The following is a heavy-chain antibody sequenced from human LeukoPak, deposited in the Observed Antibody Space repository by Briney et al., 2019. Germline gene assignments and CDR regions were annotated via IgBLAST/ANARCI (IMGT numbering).Heavy chain of an antibody. CDR3: AKDLTAYCGGDCYSGGYFDY. CDR1: GFTFSSYA. V-gene: IGHV3-23*01. D-gene: IGHD2-21*02. Sequence: GGSLRLSCAASGFTFSSYAMSRVRQAPGKGLEWVSAISGSGGSTYYADSVKGRFTISRDNSKNTLYLQMNSLRAEDTAVYYCAKDLTAYCGGDCYSGGYFDYWGQGTLVTVSS. J-gene: IGHJ4*02. CDR2: ISGSGGST.